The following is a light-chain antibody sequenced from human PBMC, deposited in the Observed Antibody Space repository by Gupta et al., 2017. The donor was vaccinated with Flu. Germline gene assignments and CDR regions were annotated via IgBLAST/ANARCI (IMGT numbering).Light chain of an antibody. CDR1: SSNIGSNI. V-gene: IGLV1-44*01. J-gene: IGLJ3*02. Sequence: QSVLTSPPSASGTPGQRVTLASSGSSSNIGSNIVNWYQQLPGTAPKLLIYSNNQRPSRVPGRFSGSKSGTSASLAITGLQSEDESDYYCAAWDDSLNAWVFGGGTKLTVL. CDR2: SNN. CDR3: AAWDDSLNAWV.